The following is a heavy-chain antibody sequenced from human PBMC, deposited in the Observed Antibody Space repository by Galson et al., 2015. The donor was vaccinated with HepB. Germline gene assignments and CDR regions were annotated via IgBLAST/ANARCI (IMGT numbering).Heavy chain of an antibody. D-gene: IGHD2-15*01. CDR2: IRSKANSYAT. CDR3: TRHLEWSGGSCQYDY. J-gene: IGHJ4*02. V-gene: IGHV3-73*01. Sequence: SLRLSCAASGFTFSGSAMHWVRQASGKGLEWVGRIRSKANSYATAYAASVKGRFTISRDDSKNTAYLQMNSLKTEDTAVYYCTRHLEWSGGSCQYDYWGQGTLVTVSS. CDR1: GFTFSGSA.